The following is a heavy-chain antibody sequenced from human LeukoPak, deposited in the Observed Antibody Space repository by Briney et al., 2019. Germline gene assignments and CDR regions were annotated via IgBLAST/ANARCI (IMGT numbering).Heavy chain of an antibody. D-gene: IGHD3-22*01. CDR1: GYTLTELS. J-gene: IGHJ4*02. Sequence: GASVKVSCKVSGYTLTELSMHWVRQAPGKGLEWMGGFDPEDGETFYAQKFQGRVTMTEDTSTDTAYMELSSLRSEDTAVYYCATDYYYDSSGPYYTVDYWGQGTLVTVSS. CDR3: ATDYYYDSSGPYYTVDY. CDR2: FDPEDGET. V-gene: IGHV1-24*01.